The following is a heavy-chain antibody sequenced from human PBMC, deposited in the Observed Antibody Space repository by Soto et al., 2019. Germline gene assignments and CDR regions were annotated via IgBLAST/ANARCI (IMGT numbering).Heavy chain of an antibody. CDR2: VIPMLSMS. V-gene: IGHV1-69*02. CDR1: GDTFSSYT. Sequence: QVHLVQSGVEVKKPGSSVKVSCKASGDTFSSYTINWVRQAPGLGLEWMGRVIPMLSMSTYVLKFPGRVTMTAERSTNTGYMDLSSLRSEDTTTYYCARSYCSGSRAFDYWGQGARVTVSS. CDR3: ARSYCSGSRAFDY. D-gene: IGHD3-10*01. J-gene: IGHJ4*02.